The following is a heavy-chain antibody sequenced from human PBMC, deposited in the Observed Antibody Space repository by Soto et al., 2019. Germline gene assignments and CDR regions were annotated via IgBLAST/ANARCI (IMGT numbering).Heavy chain of an antibody. CDR1: GGSVSSGSYY. CDR3: ARDSYYDSSGYYGRRYYGMDV. V-gene: IGHV4-61*01. D-gene: IGHD3-22*01. J-gene: IGHJ6*02. Sequence: PSETLSLTCTVSGGSVSSGSYYWSWIRQPPGKGLEWIGYIYYSGSTNYNPSLKSRVTISVDTSKNQFSLKLSSVTAADTAVYYCARDSYYDSSGYYGRRYYGMDVWGRGTTVTVSS. CDR2: IYYSGST.